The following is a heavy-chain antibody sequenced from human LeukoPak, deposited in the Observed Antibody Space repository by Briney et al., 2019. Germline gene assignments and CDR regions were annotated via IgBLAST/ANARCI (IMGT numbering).Heavy chain of an antibody. D-gene: IGHD7-27*01. V-gene: IGHV1-69*05. CDR2: IIPIFGTA. Sequence: SVKVSCKASGGTFSSYAISWARQAPGQGLEWMGRIIPIFGTANYAQKFQGRVTITTDESTSTAYMELSSLRSEDTAVYYCARDLGPEGYFDYWGQGTLVTVSS. CDR3: ARDLGPEGYFDY. CDR1: GGTFSSYA. J-gene: IGHJ4*02.